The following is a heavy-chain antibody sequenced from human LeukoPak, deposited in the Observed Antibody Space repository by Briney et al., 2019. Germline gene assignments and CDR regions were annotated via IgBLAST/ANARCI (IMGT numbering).Heavy chain of an antibody. Sequence: ASVKVSCKAYGGTFNNYAISWVRQAPGQGLEWMGWISAYNGNTNYAQKFQGRVTMTTDTSTSTAYMELRSLRSDDTAVYYCAGSGDIVATKSFDYWGQGTLVTVSS. V-gene: IGHV1-18*01. CDR3: AGSGDIVATKSFDY. CDR1: GGTFNNYA. D-gene: IGHD5-12*01. J-gene: IGHJ4*02. CDR2: ISAYNGNT.